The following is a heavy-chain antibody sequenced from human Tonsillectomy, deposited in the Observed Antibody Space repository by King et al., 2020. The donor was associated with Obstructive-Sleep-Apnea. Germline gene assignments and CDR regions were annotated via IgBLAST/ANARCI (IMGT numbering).Heavy chain of an antibody. CDR2: ISYDGSNK. CDR3: ARVLIDLENDY. V-gene: IGHV3-30*04. CDR1: GFIFRSYA. D-gene: IGHD1-1*01. Sequence: GQLVQSGGGVVQPGRSLRLSCAVSGFIFRSYAMHWVRQAPGKGPEWVAVISYDGSNKYYADSVKGRFTISRDNSESTLYLQMNSLRAEDTAIYYCARVLIDLENDYWGQGTLVTVSS. J-gene: IGHJ4*02.